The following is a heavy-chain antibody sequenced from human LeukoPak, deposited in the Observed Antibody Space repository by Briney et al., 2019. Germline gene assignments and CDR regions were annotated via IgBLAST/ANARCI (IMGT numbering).Heavy chain of an antibody. CDR1: GGSISGYY. V-gene: IGHV4-59*12. CDR2: IYYSGST. D-gene: IGHD5-24*01. Sequence: PSETLSLTCTVSGGSISGYYWSWIRQPPGKGLEWIGYIYYSGSTNYNPSLKSRVTISVDTSKNQFLLKLSSVTAADTAVYYCARESQEKYYFDYWGQGTLVTVSS. J-gene: IGHJ4*02. CDR3: ARESQEKYYFDY.